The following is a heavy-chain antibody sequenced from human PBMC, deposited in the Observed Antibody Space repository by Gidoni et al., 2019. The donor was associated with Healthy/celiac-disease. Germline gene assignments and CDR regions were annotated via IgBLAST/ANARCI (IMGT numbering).Heavy chain of an antibody. CDR1: GLTFSRYA. V-gene: IGHV3-23*01. J-gene: IGHJ6*02. CDR2: ISGSGGST. D-gene: IGHD1-1*01. CDR3: AKDHLPGTKAYYYYGMDV. Sequence: EVQVLESGGGLVQPGGSLRRSCAAAGLTFSRYARSWVRRAPGKGLEWVSAISGSGGSTYYADSVKGRFTISRDNSKNTLYLQMNSLRAEDTAVYYCAKDHLPGTKAYYYYGMDVWGQGTTVTVSS.